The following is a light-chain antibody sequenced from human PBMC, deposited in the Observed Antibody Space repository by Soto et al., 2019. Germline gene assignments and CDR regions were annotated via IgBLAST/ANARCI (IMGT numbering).Light chain of an antibody. Sequence: EIVMTQSPATLSVSPGERATLSCRASQSVSSKLAWYQQKPGQAPRLLIYDASTRATGILARFSGSGSGTEFTLTISSLQSEDFAVYYCQQSNNWPWTFGQGTNVEIK. CDR2: DAS. J-gene: IGKJ1*01. CDR1: QSVSSK. CDR3: QQSNNWPWT. V-gene: IGKV3-15*01.